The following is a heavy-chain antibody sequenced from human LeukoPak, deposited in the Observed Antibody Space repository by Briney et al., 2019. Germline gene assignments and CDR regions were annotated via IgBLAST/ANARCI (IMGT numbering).Heavy chain of an antibody. D-gene: IGHD6-19*01. CDR1: GGSFSGYY. Sequence: SETLSLTCAVYGGSFSGYYWSWIRQHPGKGLEWIGYIYYSGSTYYNPSLKSRVTISVDTSKNQFSLKLSSVTAADTAVYYCARDRSSGWYVDYWGQGTLVTVSS. CDR2: IYYSGST. CDR3: ARDRSSGWYVDY. V-gene: IGHV4-31*11. J-gene: IGHJ4*02.